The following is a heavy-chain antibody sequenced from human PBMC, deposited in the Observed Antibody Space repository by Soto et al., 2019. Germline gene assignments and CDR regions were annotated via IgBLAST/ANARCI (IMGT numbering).Heavy chain of an antibody. CDR1: GFTFSSYS. CDR2: ISTTSSSI. J-gene: IGHJ4*02. V-gene: IGHV3-48*02. CDR3: ARKGVAFDY. D-gene: IGHD3-3*01. Sequence: PSCAASGFTFSSYSMNWVRQAPGKGLEWISYISTTSSSIYYADSVKGRFTISRDNAKNSLFLQMNSLRDEDTAVYYCARKGVAFDYWGQGALVTVSS.